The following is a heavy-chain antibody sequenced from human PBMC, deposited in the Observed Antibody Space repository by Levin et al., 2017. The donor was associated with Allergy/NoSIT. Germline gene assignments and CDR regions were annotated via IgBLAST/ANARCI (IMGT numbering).Heavy chain of an antibody. D-gene: IGHD3-10*01. CDR1: GFSLSTSGVG. CDR2: IYWVDDK. Sequence: SGPTLVKPTQTLTLTCTFSGFSLSTSGVGVGWIRPPPGKALEWLALIYWVDDKRYSPSLKSRLTITKDTSKNQVVLTMTNMDPVDTATYCCAHRLSMVLPDAFDIWGQGTMVTVSS. J-gene: IGHJ3*02. CDR3: AHRLSMVLPDAFDI. V-gene: IGHV2-5*02.